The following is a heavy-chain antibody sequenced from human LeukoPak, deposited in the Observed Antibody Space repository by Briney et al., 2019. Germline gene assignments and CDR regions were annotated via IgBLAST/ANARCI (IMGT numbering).Heavy chain of an antibody. CDR2: MNPNSGNT. D-gene: IGHD6-13*01. CDR1: GYTFTSYD. V-gene: IGHV1-8*01. J-gene: IGHJ5*02. Sequence: GASVKVSCKASGYTFTSYDINWVRQATGQGLEWMGWMNPNSGNTGYAQKFQGRVTMTRNTSISTAYVELSSLRSEDTAVYYCARAPWSSSSWPYNWFDPWGQGTLVTVSS. CDR3: ARAPWSSSSWPYNWFDP.